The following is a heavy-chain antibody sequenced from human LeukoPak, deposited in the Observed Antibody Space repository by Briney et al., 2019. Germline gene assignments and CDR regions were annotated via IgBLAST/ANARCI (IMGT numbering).Heavy chain of an antibody. J-gene: IGHJ3*02. Sequence: GESLKISCKGSGYSFTSYWIGWVRQMPGKGLEWMGIIYPGDSDTRYSPSFQGQVTISADKSISTAYMQWSSLKASDTAMYYCARHDHYDSSGYRRRPHDGLDIWGRGTMVTVSS. V-gene: IGHV5-51*01. CDR1: GYSFTSYW. D-gene: IGHD3-22*01. CDR2: IYPGDSDT. CDR3: ARHDHYDSSGYRRRPHDGLDI.